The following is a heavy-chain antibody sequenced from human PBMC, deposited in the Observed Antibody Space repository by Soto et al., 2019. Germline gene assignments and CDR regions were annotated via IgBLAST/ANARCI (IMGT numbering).Heavy chain of an antibody. CDR3: AKDLHYDFWSGLRSDAFDI. Sequence: PGGSLRLSCAASGFTFSSYAMSWVRQAPGKGLEWVSAISGSGGSTYYADSVKGRFTISRDNSKNTLYLQMNSLRAEGTAVYYCAKDLHYDFWSGLRSDAFDIWGQGTMVTVSS. CDR2: ISGSGGST. J-gene: IGHJ3*02. D-gene: IGHD3-3*01. CDR1: GFTFSSYA. V-gene: IGHV3-23*01.